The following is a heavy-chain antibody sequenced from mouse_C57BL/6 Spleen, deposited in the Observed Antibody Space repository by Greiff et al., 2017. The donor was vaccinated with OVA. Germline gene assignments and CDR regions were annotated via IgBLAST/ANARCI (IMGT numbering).Heavy chain of an antibody. D-gene: IGHD2-2*01. CDR1: GFTFSDFY. CDR3: ASDSAYGYDDAMDY. CDR2: RRNKANDYTT. V-gene: IGHV7-1*01. Sequence: EVMLVESGGGLVQSGRSLRLSCATSGFTFSDFYMEWVRQAPGKGLEWIAARRNKANDYTTEYSASVKGRFLVSRDTSQSILYLQMNALRAEDTAIYYCASDSAYGYDDAMDYWGQGTSVTVSS. J-gene: IGHJ4*01.